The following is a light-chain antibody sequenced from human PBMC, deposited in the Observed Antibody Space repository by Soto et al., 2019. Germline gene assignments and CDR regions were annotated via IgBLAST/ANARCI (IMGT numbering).Light chain of an antibody. Sequence: DIQMTQSPSSLSASVGDRVTITCRASQGIRTNLDWYQQKPGIAPKXXIYAASNLQSGVPSRFSGSGSGTEFTLTVSSLQPEDFATYYCIQHNNFPWTFGQGTKVDIK. CDR2: AAS. CDR3: IQHNNFPWT. CDR1: QGIRTN. V-gene: IGKV1-17*01. J-gene: IGKJ1*01.